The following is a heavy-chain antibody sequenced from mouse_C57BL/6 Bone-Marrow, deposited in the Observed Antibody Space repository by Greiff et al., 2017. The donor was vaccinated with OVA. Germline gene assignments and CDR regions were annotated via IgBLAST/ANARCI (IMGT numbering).Heavy chain of an antibody. CDR2: IWTGGGT. V-gene: IGHV2-9-1*01. D-gene: IGHD2-2*01. Sequence: VKVVESGPGLVAPSQSLSITCTVSGLSFTSYAISWVRQPPGKGLEWLGVIWTGGGTNYNSALKSRLSISQDNSKSQVCLKMNSLQTDDTARYYCARKGLRRGPYAMDDWGQGTSVTVSS. J-gene: IGHJ4*01. CDR3: ARKGLRRGPYAMDD. CDR1: GLSFTSYA.